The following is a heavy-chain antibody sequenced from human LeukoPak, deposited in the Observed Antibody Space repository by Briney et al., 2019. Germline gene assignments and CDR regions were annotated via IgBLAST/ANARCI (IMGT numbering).Heavy chain of an antibody. D-gene: IGHD4-11*01. CDR1: GGTISSNDYY. CDR2: IYYNGRT. Sequence: PSQTLSLTCTVSGGTISSNDYYSCCIRQRPGKGLEWIGYIYYNGRTFYNPSLKTRVTISVDTSKNQFSLKLSSVTAADTAVYYCARAPKGMTTVRYYYYYYMDVWGKGTTVTVSS. V-gene: IGHV4-31*03. J-gene: IGHJ6*03. CDR3: ARAPKGMTTVRYYYYYYMDV.